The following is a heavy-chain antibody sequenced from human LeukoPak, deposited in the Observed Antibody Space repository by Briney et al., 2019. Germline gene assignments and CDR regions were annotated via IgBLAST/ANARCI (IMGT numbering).Heavy chain of an antibody. CDR2: INHSGST. J-gene: IGHJ4*02. CDR3: ARGRGRQSSSWYYFDY. D-gene: IGHD6-13*01. CDR1: GGSFSGYY. Sequence: SETLSLTCAVYGGSFSGYYWSWIRQPPGKGLEWIGEINHSGSTNYNPSLKSRVTISVDTSKNQFSLKLSSVTAADTAVYYCARGRGRQSSSWYYFDYWGQGTLVTVSS. V-gene: IGHV4-34*01.